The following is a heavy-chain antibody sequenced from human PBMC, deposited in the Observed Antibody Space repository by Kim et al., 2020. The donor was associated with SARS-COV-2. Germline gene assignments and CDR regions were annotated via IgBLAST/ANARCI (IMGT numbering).Heavy chain of an antibody. J-gene: IGHJ4*02. Sequence: GGSLRLSCAASGFSFQTYGMHWVRQSPGKALEWVAIIWPDGSHKYYADSVKGRFTISRDNSKSTLYMQMNSLRAEDTAVYYCAKDTTGYDFYFDYWGQGTLVTVSS. CDR1: GFSFQTYG. D-gene: IGHD5-12*01. V-gene: IGHV3-33*03. CDR3: AKDTTGYDFYFDY. CDR2: IWPDGSHK.